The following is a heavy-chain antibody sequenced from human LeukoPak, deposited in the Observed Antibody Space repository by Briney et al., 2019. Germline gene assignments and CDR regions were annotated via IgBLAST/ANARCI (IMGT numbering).Heavy chain of an antibody. CDR3: ARGIDPGYSYGPFDY. D-gene: IGHD5-18*01. V-gene: IGHV3-30-3*01. Sequence: GGSLGLSCAASGFTFSSYAMHWVRQAPGKGLEWVAVISYDGSNKYYADSVKGRFTISRDNSKNTLYLQMNSLRAEDTAVYYCARGIDPGYSYGPFDYWGQGTLVTVSS. J-gene: IGHJ4*02. CDR2: ISYDGSNK. CDR1: GFTFSSYA.